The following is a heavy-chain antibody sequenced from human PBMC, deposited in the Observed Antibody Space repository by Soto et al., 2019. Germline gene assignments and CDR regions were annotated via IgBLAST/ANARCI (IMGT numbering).Heavy chain of an antibody. J-gene: IGHJ4*02. CDR2: ISTFNGET. Sequence: ASVKVSCKASGYTFNTYGISWVRQAPGQGLEWMGWISTFNGETRYAQKFQARVTVTTDTSTTTGYMELRSLRFADTAVYYCARDVGYCSSSTCLIDHWGQGTLVTVSS. D-gene: IGHD2-2*01. CDR3: ARDVGYCSSSTCLIDH. V-gene: IGHV1-18*01. CDR1: GYTFNTYG.